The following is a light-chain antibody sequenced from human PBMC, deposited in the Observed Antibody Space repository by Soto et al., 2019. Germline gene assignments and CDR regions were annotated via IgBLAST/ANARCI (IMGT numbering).Light chain of an antibody. CDR1: TSNIGSNY. CDR2: RNN. Sequence: QSVLTQPPSASGTPGQGVTISCSGSTSNIGSNYVYWYQQLPGTAPKLLIYRNNQRPSGVPDRFSGSKSGTSASLAISGLXXXDEADYFCATWDDSLNGFYVFGTGTKLTVL. V-gene: IGLV1-47*01. CDR3: ATWDDSLNGFYV. J-gene: IGLJ1*01.